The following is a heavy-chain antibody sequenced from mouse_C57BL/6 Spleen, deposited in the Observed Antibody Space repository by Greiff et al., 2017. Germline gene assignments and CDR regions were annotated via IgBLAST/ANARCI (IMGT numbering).Heavy chain of an antibody. CDR3: ARNYYYGSSYAMDY. J-gene: IGHJ4*01. Sequence: QVHVKQPGAELVKPGASVKMSCKASGYTFTSYWITWVKQRPGQGLEWIGDIYPGSGSTNYNEKFKSKATLTVDTSSSTAYMQLSSLTSEDSAVYYCARNYYYGSSYAMDYWGQGTSVTVSS. CDR1: GYTFTSYW. D-gene: IGHD1-1*01. V-gene: IGHV1-55*01. CDR2: IYPGSGST.